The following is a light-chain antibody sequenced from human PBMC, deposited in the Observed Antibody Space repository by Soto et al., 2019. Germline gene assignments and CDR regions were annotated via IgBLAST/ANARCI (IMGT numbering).Light chain of an antibody. CDR3: QQASSSPWT. CDR2: AAS. V-gene: IGKV1-12*01. J-gene: IGKJ1*01. CDR1: QNINSW. Sequence: DIQMTQSPSSVSASVGDRVTITCRASQNINSWLGWYQQRPGKAPKLLIYAASSLQGGVPSRFSGSGSGTDFSLTSSSLQPEDFATYYCQQASSSPWTFGQGTKVEIK.